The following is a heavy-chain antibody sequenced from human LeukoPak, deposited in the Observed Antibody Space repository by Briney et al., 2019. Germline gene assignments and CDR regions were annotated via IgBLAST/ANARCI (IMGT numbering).Heavy chain of an antibody. CDR3: AKGGYSSSWGHWFDP. CDR1: GDSVSSNSAA. Sequence: SQTLSLTCAISGDSVSSNSAAWNWIRQSPSRGLEWLGRTYYRSKWYNDYAVSAKSRITINPDTSKNQFSLQLNSVTPEDTAVYYCAKGGYSSSWGHWFDPWGQGTLVTVSS. J-gene: IGHJ5*02. V-gene: IGHV6-1*01. CDR2: TYYRSKWYN. D-gene: IGHD6-13*01.